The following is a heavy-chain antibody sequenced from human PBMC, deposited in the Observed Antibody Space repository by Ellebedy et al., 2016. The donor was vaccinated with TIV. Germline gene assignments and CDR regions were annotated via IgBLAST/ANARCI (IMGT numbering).Heavy chain of an antibody. CDR2: ISSSSSTI. D-gene: IGHD5-18*01. CDR3: ASGGYSYGWGVDIDY. CDR1: GFTFSDHY. Sequence: GESLKISCAASGFTFSDHYMDWVRQAPGKGLEWVSYISSSSSTIYYADSVKGRFTISRDNAKNSLYLQMNSLRDEDTAVYYCASGGYSYGWGVDIDYWGQGTLVTVSS. J-gene: IGHJ4*02. V-gene: IGHV3-48*02.